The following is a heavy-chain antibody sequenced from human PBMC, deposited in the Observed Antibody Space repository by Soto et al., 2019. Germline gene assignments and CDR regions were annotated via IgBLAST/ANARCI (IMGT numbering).Heavy chain of an antibody. J-gene: IGHJ3*02. Sequence: QVQLVQSGAEVRKPGASVKVSCKAVGYTFTNHDVNWVRQATGQGLEWMAWMNPITGNTGYARKFQGRITVTRDTSISTAYMDLSSLRSDDTAVYYCARARGDYLNDAFDIWGQGTMVTVSS. D-gene: IGHD4-17*01. CDR3: ARARGDYLNDAFDI. V-gene: IGHV1-8*01. CDR1: GYTFTNHD. CDR2: MNPITGNT.